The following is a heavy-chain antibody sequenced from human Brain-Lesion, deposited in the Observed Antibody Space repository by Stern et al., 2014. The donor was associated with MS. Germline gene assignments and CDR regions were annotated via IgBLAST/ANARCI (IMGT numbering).Heavy chain of an antibody. CDR2: SDHSGST. CDR1: GGSISSSNW. D-gene: IGHD6-13*01. J-gene: IGHJ4*02. V-gene: IGHV4-4*02. CDR3: ARFPASRPHVFDS. Sequence: QVQLVESGPGLVKPSGTLSLTCAVSGGSISSSNWWSWVRQSPGKGLEGIGESDHSGSTIYNPSLTRRVTVSVDKSQHRLSLNLRSVTPADTAVYFCARFPASRPHVFDSWGQGTLVTVSS.